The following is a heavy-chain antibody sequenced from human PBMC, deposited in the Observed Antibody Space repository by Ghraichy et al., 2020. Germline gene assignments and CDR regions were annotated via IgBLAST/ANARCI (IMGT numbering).Heavy chain of an antibody. CDR3: ARGSTVVRFYYYDGMDV. V-gene: IGHV3-48*02. Sequence: GESLNISCVGSGFSFSGYSMNWVRQSPGKGLEWISYITSSSRTISYADSVKGRFTISRDNAQNSLYLQINSLRDEDTAVYYCARGSTVVRFYYYDGMDVWGQGTTVTVSS. CDR2: ITSSSRTI. J-gene: IGHJ6*02. D-gene: IGHD4-23*01. CDR1: GFSFSGYS.